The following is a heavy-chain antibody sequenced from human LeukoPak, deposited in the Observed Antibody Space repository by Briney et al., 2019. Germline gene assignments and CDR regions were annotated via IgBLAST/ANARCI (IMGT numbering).Heavy chain of an antibody. CDR3: ARRHVGLVIIKPFDY. V-gene: IGHV3-21*01. D-gene: IGHD3/OR15-3a*01. J-gene: IGHJ4*02. CDR1: GFTFSGYS. Sequence: GGSLRLSCAASGFTFSGYSMNWVRQAPGKGLEWVSSISSSSSYIYYADSVKGRFTISRDNAKNSLYLQMNSLRAEDTAVYYCARRHVGLVIIKPFDYWGQGTLVTVSS. CDR2: ISSSSSYI.